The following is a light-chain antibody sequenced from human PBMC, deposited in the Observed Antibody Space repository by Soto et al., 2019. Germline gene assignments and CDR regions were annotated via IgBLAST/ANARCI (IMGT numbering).Light chain of an antibody. CDR2: RNN. J-gene: IGLJ1*01. V-gene: IGLV1-47*01. CDR1: NSNIGSYY. Sequence: QPVLTQPPSASGTPGQRVTISCSGSNSNIGSYYVYWYQQLPGTAPKLLMYRNNQRPSGVPDRFSASKSGTSASLAISGLRSDDEADYYCAAWDDSLSNYVFGTGTKLTVL. CDR3: AAWDDSLSNYV.